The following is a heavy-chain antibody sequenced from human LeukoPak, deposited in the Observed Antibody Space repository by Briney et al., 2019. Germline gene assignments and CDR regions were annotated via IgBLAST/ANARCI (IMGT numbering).Heavy chain of an antibody. CDR2: IYYSGST. CDR1: GGSISSSSYY. Sequence: SETLSLTCTVSGGSISSSSYYWGWIRQPPGKELEWIGSIYYSGSTYYNPSLKSRVTISVDTSKNQFSLKLSSVTAADTAVYYCARGRFDSSSPFYYYYYMDVWGKGTTVTVSS. CDR3: ARGRFDSSSPFYYYYYMDV. J-gene: IGHJ6*03. D-gene: IGHD6-6*01. V-gene: IGHV4-39*07.